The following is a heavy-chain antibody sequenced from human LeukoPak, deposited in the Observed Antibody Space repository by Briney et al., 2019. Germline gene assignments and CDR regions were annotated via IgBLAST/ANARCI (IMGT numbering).Heavy chain of an antibody. Sequence: GRSLRLSCAASGFTFSSYAMHWVRQAPGKGLEWVAVISYDGSNKDYADSVKGRFTISRDNSKNTLYLQMNSLRAEDTAVYYCAREGDEDYYDSSGFHYWGQGTLVTVSS. J-gene: IGHJ4*02. D-gene: IGHD3-22*01. CDR3: AREGDEDYYDSSGFHY. CDR1: GFTFSSYA. V-gene: IGHV3-30-3*01. CDR2: ISYDGSNK.